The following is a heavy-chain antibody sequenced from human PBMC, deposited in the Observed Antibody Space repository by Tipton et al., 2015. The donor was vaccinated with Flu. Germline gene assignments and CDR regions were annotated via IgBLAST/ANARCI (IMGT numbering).Heavy chain of an antibody. CDR2: IYYSGST. CDR1: GGSISSGGAY. Sequence: LRLSCTVSGGSISSGGAYWTWIRQHPGQGLEWIGCIYYSGSTYYNPSLESRLTITVDTSKNQFSLQLRSVTAADTAVYYCARDPSLGMPDYFDYWGQGTLVTASS. CDR3: ARDPSLGMPDYFDY. J-gene: IGHJ4*02. D-gene: IGHD2-2*01. V-gene: IGHV4-31*02.